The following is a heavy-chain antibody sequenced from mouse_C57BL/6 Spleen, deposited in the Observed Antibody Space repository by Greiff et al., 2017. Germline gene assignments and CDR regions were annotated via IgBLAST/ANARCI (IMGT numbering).Heavy chain of an antibody. CDR3: ARDYGSSYWYFDV. CDR1: GYTFTSYW. Sequence: VQLQQPGAELVKPGASVKLSCKASGYTFTSYWMHWVKQRPGQGLEWIGMIHPNSGSTNYNEKFKSKATLTVDKSSSTAYMRLSSLTSEDSAVYYCARDYGSSYWYFDVWGTGTTVTVSS. V-gene: IGHV1-64*01. CDR2: IHPNSGST. J-gene: IGHJ1*03. D-gene: IGHD1-1*01.